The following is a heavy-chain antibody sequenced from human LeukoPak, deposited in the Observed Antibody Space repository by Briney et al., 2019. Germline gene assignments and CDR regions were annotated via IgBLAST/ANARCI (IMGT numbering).Heavy chain of an antibody. CDR1: GFTFSSYW. J-gene: IGHJ6*03. Sequence: GGSLRLSCAASGFTFSSYWMSWVSQAPGKGLEWVANIKQDGSEKYYVDSVKGRFTISRDNAKNSLYLQMNSLRAEDTAVYYCARAIAPRPRVEYYYYYMDVWGKGTTVTVSS. D-gene: IGHD6-6*01. CDR3: ARAIAPRPRVEYYYYYMDV. CDR2: IKQDGSEK. V-gene: IGHV3-7*01.